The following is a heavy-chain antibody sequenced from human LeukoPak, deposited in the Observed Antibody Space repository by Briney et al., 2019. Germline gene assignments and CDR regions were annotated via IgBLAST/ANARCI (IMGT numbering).Heavy chain of an antibody. D-gene: IGHD1-26*01. CDR2: IYYSGST. V-gene: IGHV4-59*01. Sequence: SETLSLTCTVSGGSISSYYWTWLRQPPGKGLEWIGYIYYSGSTNYNPSLKSRVTISVDTSKNQFSLKLTSVTAADTAVYYCARGVNSGYFDYCGQGTLVTVSS. J-gene: IGHJ4*02. CDR3: ARGVNSGYFDY. CDR1: GGSISSYY.